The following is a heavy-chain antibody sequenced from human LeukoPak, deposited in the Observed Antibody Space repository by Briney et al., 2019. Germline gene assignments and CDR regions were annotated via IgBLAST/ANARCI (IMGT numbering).Heavy chain of an antibody. CDR2: IKQDRSEK. V-gene: IGHV3-7*01. Sequence: PGGSLRLSCAASGFTFTNYWMSWVRQAPGKGLELVANIKQDRSEKYYVDSVKGRFTISGDNAKNSLYLQMNSLRAEDTAVYYCARLREIPVFGVVTKSTSYFDYWGQGTLVTVSS. D-gene: IGHD3-3*01. CDR3: ARLREIPVFGVVTKSTSYFDY. J-gene: IGHJ4*02. CDR1: GFTFTNYW.